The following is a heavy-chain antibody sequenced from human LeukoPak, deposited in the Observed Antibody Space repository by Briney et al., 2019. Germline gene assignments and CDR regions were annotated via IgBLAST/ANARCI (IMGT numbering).Heavy chain of an antibody. CDR1: GFTFRFTGYW. J-gene: IGHJ5*02. CDR3: ARATPNGHCDSISCS. Sequence: SGGSLRLSCAASGFTFRFTGYWMHWVRQAPGTGLVWVSRINSDGSSTTYADSVKGRFTISRDNSKNTLYLQMNSLRAEDTAVYYCARATPNGHCDSISCSWGQGTLVTVSS. D-gene: IGHD2-2*03. CDR2: INSDGSST. V-gene: IGHV3-74*03.